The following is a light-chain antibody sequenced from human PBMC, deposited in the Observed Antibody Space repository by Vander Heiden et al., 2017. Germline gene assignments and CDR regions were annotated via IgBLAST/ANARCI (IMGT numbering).Light chain of an antibody. CDR1: SSNIGSNT. CDR3: AAWDDSLNVL. Sequence: QSVLPQPPSASGTPGPRVTISCSGASSNIGSNTINWYQQLPGTAPKPLIDSNNPRPSGFPDRFSGSKSGTPAPLAISGLQSEDEADYYCAAWDDSLNVLFGGGTKLTVL. CDR2: SNN. V-gene: IGLV1-44*01. J-gene: IGLJ2*01.